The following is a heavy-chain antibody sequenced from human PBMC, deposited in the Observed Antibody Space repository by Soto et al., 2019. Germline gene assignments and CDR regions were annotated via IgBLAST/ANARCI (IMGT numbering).Heavy chain of an antibody. Sequence: SETLSLTCTVSGGSISSYYWSWIRQPAGKGLEWIGRIYTSGSTNYNPSLKSRVTMSVDTSKNQFSLKLSSVTAADTAVYYCARDRLPDYGDYAYFDYWGQGTLVTSPQ. V-gene: IGHV4-4*07. D-gene: IGHD4-17*01. J-gene: IGHJ4*02. CDR1: GGSISSYY. CDR2: IYTSGST. CDR3: ARDRLPDYGDYAYFDY.